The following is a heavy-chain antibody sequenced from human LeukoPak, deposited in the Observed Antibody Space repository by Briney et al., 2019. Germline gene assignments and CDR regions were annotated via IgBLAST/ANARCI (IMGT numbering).Heavy chain of an antibody. CDR2: IYYSGST. Sequence: SETLSLTCTVSGGSISSGSYYWGWIRQPPGKGLEWIGYIYYSGSTNYNPSLKSRVTISVDTSKNQFSLKLSSVTAADTAVYYCARDDPGDYGSYDYWGQGALVTVSS. CDR1: GGSISSGSYY. D-gene: IGHD4-17*01. CDR3: ARDDPGDYGSYDY. V-gene: IGHV4-61*01. J-gene: IGHJ4*02.